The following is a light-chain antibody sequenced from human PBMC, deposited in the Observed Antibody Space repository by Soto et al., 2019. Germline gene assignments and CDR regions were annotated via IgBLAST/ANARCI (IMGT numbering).Light chain of an antibody. CDR3: TQYYNLPPFT. Sequence: DIQMTQSPSSLSASVGDRVTITCQASQDISNFLNWYQQKPGTAPKLLIYDASNLETGVPSRFSGSVSGTDFTFTISSLQPEDIATYYCTQYYNLPPFTFGPGTKVDIK. CDR2: DAS. V-gene: IGKV1-33*01. J-gene: IGKJ3*01. CDR1: QDISNF.